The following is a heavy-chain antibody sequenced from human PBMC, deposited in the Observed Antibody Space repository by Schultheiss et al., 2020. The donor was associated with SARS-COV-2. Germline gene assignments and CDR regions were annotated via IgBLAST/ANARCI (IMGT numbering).Heavy chain of an antibody. Sequence: GGSLRLSCAASGFTFSSYGMHWVRQAPGKGLEWVAVIWYDGSNKYYADSVKGRFTISRDNSKNTLYLQMNSLRAEDTAVYYCAKEGGGSCYLICPSDYWGQGTLVTVSS. V-gene: IGHV3-33*06. CDR1: GFTFSSYG. J-gene: IGHJ4*02. D-gene: IGHD2-15*01. CDR2: IWYDGSNK. CDR3: AKEGGGSCYLICPSDY.